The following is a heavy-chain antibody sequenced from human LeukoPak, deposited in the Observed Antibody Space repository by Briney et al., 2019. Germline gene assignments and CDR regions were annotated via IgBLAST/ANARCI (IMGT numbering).Heavy chain of an antibody. CDR3: AREGWYSYGRFDY. J-gene: IGHJ4*02. CDR1: GLTFSSYW. D-gene: IGHD5-18*01. CDR2: INSDGSST. Sequence: GGSLRLSCAASGLTFSSYWMHWVRQAPGKGLVWVSRINSDGSSTSYADSVKGRFTISRDNAKNTLYLQMNSLRAEDTAVYYCAREGWYSYGRFDYWGQGTLVTVSS. V-gene: IGHV3-74*01.